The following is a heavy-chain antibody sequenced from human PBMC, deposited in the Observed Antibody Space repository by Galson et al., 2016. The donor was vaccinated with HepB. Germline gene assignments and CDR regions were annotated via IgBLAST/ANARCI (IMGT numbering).Heavy chain of an antibody. CDR2: IKSKTDGGTT. V-gene: IGHV3-15*07. CDR1: GFSFSNAW. CDR3: TTDLGYSSGWLGAFDI. Sequence: SLRLSCAASGFSFSNAWMNWVRQAPGKGLEWVGRIKSKTDGGTTDYAAPVKGRFIISRDDSKTPLYLQMNSLKTEDTAVYYCTTDLGYSSGWLGAFDIWGQGTMVTVSS. D-gene: IGHD6-19*01. J-gene: IGHJ3*02.